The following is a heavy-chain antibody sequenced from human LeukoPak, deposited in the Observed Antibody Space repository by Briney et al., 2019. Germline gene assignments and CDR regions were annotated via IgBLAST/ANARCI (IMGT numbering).Heavy chain of an antibody. V-gene: IGHV4-31*03. Sequence: SQTLSLTCTVSGGSISSGGYYWSWGRQHRGEGLEWIGYIYYSGSTSYTPSLNSRVTISVDTSKNQFSLTLSSVTAADTAVYYCARAGGGYSYGYDYWGQGTLVTVSS. CDR1: GGSISSGGYY. J-gene: IGHJ4*02. CDR3: ARAGGGYSYGYDY. CDR2: IYYSGST. D-gene: IGHD5-18*01.